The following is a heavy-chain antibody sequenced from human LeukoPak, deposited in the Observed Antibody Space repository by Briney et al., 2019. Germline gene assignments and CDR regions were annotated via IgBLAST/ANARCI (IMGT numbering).Heavy chain of an antibody. CDR2: ISGSGNAK. J-gene: IGHJ4*02. CDR1: GFTFSDYY. V-gene: IGHV3-11*01. D-gene: IGHD1-26*01. CDR3: ARAGGSYWMGAKFDF. Sequence: GGSLRLSCAASGFTFSDYYMSWIRQAPGKGLEWVTYISGSGNAKNYAESVKGRFTISRDNAKNSVFLQMDSLRAEDTAVYYCARAGGSYWMGAKFDFWGQGILVTVSP.